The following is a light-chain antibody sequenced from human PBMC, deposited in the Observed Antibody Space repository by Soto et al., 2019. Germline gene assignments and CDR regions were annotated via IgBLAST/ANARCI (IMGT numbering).Light chain of an antibody. CDR3: QHYNDWPPYT. CDR1: QNVGSN. J-gene: IGKJ2*01. CDR2: GAS. V-gene: IGKV3-15*01. Sequence: EIVMTQSPATLSVSPGERATLSCRASQNVGSNLAWYQQKPGQAPRLLIYGASTRATGFPARFSGSGSGTDFTLTILSLQSEDFAVYYCQHYNDWPPYTFGQGTKLEIK.